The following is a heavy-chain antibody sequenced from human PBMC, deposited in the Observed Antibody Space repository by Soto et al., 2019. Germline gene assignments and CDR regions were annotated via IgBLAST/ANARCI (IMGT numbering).Heavy chain of an antibody. CDR1: GYTFTSYA. Sequence: ASVKVSCKASGYTFTSYAMHWVRQAPGQRLEWMGWINAGNGNTKYSQKFQGRVTITRDTSASTAYMELSSLRSEDTAVYYCARDARLLTSYYYYGMDVWGQGTTVTVSS. CDR2: INAGNGNT. J-gene: IGHJ6*02. D-gene: IGHD6-25*01. V-gene: IGHV1-3*01. CDR3: ARDARLLTSYYYYGMDV.